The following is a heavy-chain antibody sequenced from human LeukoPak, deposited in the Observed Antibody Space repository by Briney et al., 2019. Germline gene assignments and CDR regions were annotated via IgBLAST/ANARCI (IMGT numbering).Heavy chain of an antibody. CDR1: GFTFSSYG. CDR3: AREHIVATYAHDY. Sequence: GGSLRLSCAASGFTFSSYGMHWVRQAPGKGLEWVAVIWYDGSNKYYADSVKGRFTISRDNSKNTLYLQMNSLRAEDTAVYYCAREHIVATYAHDYWGQGTLVTVSS. D-gene: IGHD5-12*01. CDR2: IWYDGSNK. V-gene: IGHV3-33*01. J-gene: IGHJ4*02.